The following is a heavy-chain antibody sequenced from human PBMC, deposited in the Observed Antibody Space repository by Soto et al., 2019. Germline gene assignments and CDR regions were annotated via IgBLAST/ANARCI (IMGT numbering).Heavy chain of an antibody. V-gene: IGHV3-15*01. CDR1: GFTFSNAW. D-gene: IGHD4-17*01. Sequence: GGSLRLSCAASGFTFSNAWMSWVRQAPGKGLEWVGRIKSKTDGGPTDYAAPVKGRFTISRDDSKNTLYLQMNSLKTEDTAVYYCTTKDFYYGDYYFDYWGQGTLVTVSS. CDR3: TTKDFYYGDYYFDY. J-gene: IGHJ4*02. CDR2: IKSKTDGGPT.